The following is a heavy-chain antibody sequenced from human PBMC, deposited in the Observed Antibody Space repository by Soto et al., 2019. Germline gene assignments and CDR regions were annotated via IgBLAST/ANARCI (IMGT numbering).Heavy chain of an antibody. CDR3: ARDDRSAEYYDFWSGYPHYYYYGMDV. CDR1: GYTFTGYY. D-gene: IGHD3-3*01. CDR2: INPNSGGT. V-gene: IGHV1-2*04. J-gene: IGHJ6*02. Sequence: QVQLVQSGAEVKKPGASVKVSCKASGYTFTGYYMHWVRQAPGQGLEWMGWINPNSGGTNYAQKFQGWVTMTRDTSISTAYMELSRLRSDDTAVYYCARDDRSAEYYDFWSGYPHYYYYGMDVWGQGTTVTVSS.